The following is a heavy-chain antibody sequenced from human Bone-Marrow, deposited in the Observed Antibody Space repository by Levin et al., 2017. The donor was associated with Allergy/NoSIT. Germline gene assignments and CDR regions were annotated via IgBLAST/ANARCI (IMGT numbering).Heavy chain of an antibody. J-gene: IGHJ6*02. CDR2: IIPIFGTA. V-gene: IGHV1-69*13. D-gene: IGHD2-2*01. Sequence: SVKVSCKASGGTFSSYAISWVRQAPGQGLEWMGGIIPIFGTANYAQKFQGRVTITADESTSTAYMELSSLRSEDTAVYYCARDWVVVVPAAEPTYYYYYGMDVWGQGTTVTVSS. CDR3: ARDWVVVVPAAEPTYYYYYGMDV. CDR1: GGTFSSYA.